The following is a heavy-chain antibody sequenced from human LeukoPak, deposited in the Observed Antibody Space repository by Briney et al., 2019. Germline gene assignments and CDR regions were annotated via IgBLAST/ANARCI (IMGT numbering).Heavy chain of an antibody. J-gene: IGHJ4*02. CDR2: IYSGGDT. CDR1: GFTVSSNY. Sequence: GGSLRLSCAASGFTVSSNYMSWVRQAPGKGLEWVCVIYSGGDTYYADTVKGRFTISRDNSKNTVYLQMDSLRAEDTAVYYCTRAAHVATAGVWGQGTLVTVSS. V-gene: IGHV3-66*01. CDR3: TRAAHVATAGV. D-gene: IGHD5-12*01.